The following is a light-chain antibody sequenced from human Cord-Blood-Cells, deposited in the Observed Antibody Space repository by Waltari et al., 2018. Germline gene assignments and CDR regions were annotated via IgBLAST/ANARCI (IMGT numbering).Light chain of an antibody. CDR1: QSVSSY. CDR3: QQRSNWPPGFT. J-gene: IGKJ4*01. Sequence: EIVLTQSPATLSLSPGERATLPCRPGQSVSSYLAWYQQNPGQAPRLLIYDASNRATGTPARFSGSGSGTDFTLTISSLEPEDFAVYYCQQRSNWPPGFTFGGGTKVEIK. CDR2: DAS. V-gene: IGKV3-11*01.